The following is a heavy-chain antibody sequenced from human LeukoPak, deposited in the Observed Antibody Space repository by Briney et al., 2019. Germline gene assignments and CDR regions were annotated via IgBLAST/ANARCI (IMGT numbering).Heavy chain of an antibody. CDR3: AREKPIVGATTRWFDP. D-gene: IGHD1-26*01. Sequence: GGSLRLFCAASGFTFSSYSMNWVRQAPGKGLEWVSSISSSSSYIYYADSVKGRFTISRDNAKNSLYLQMNSLRAEDTAVYYCAREKPIVGATTRWFDPWGQGTLVTVSS. V-gene: IGHV3-21*04. CDR1: GFTFSSYS. CDR2: ISSSSSYI. J-gene: IGHJ5*02.